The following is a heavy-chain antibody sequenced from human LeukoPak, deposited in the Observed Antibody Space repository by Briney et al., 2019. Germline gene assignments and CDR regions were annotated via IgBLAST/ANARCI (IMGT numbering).Heavy chain of an antibody. CDR1: GFTVSSNY. CDR2: IYSGGST. D-gene: IGHD6-6*01. J-gene: IGHJ4*02. Sequence: GGSLRLSCAASGFTVSSNYMRWVRQAPGKGLEWVSVIYSGGSTYYADSVKGRFTISRHNSKNTLYLQMNSLRAEDTAVYYCATRLYIAARSAKIDYWGQGTLVIVSS. V-gene: IGHV3-53*04. CDR3: ATRLYIAARSAKIDY.